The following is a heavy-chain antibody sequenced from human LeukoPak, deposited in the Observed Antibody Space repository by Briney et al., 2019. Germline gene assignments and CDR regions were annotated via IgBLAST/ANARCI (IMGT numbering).Heavy chain of an antibody. D-gene: IGHD6-13*01. V-gene: IGHV4-61*02. CDR1: GGSISSGSYY. Sequence: SETLSLTCTVSGGSISSGSYYWSWIRQPAGKGLEWIGRIYTSGSTNYNPSLKSRVTISVDTSKNQFSLKLSSVTAADTAVYYCARDRGAAFDPWGQGTLVTVSS. J-gene: IGHJ5*02. CDR2: IYTSGST. CDR3: ARDRGAAFDP.